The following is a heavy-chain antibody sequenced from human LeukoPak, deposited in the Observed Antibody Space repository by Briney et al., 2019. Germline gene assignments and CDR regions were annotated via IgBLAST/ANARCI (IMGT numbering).Heavy chain of an antibody. CDR3: AREYCSSTSCSSDAFDI. Sequence: GGSLRLSCAASGFTVSSNYMSWVRQAPGKGLEWVSIIYTGGSTYYADSVKGRFTISRDNSKNTLYLQMNSLIAEDTAVYYCAREYCSSTSCSSDAFDIWGQGTMVTVSS. D-gene: IGHD2-2*01. CDR1: GFTVSSNY. CDR2: IYTGGST. J-gene: IGHJ3*02. V-gene: IGHV3-66*02.